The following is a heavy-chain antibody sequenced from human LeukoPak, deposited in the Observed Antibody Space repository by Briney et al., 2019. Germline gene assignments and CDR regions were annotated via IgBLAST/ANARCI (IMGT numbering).Heavy chain of an antibody. J-gene: IGHJ1*01. V-gene: IGHV3-23*01. CDR3: AKDGSRAWDIGFQH. Sequence: PGGSLRLSCAASGFTFNNYAMSWVRQAPGKGLEWVSAISGSGDSTYYADSVKGRFTISRDNSKNTLYLQMNSLRAEDTAVYYCAKDGSRAWDIGFQHWGQGTLVTVSS. CDR1: GFTFNNYA. D-gene: IGHD2-15*01. CDR2: ISGSGDST.